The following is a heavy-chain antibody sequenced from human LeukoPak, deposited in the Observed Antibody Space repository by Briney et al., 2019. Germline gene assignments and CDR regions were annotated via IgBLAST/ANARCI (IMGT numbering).Heavy chain of an antibody. D-gene: IGHD6-13*01. CDR1: GGSISSSSYY. J-gene: IGHJ4*02. CDR3: ARQSGMKAKYYFDY. V-gene: IGHV4-39*01. Sequence: KPSETLSLTCTVSGGSISSSSYYWGWIRQPPGKGLERIGSIYYSGSTYYNPSLKSRVTISVDTSKNQSSLKLSSVTAADTAVYFCARQSGMKAKYYFDYWGQGTLVTVSS. CDR2: IYYSGST.